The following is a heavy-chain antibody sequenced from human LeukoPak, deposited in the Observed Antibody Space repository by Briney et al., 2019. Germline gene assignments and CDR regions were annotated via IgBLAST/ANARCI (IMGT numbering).Heavy chain of an antibody. Sequence: PGGPLRLSCAASGFTFSSYEMNWVRQAPGKGLEWISYISSSGDTIYYADSVKGRFTISRDNAKNSLYLQMNSLRAEDTAVYYCARDGQQWPIYYWGQGTLVTVSS. V-gene: IGHV3-48*03. CDR1: GFTFSSYE. D-gene: IGHD6-19*01. J-gene: IGHJ4*02. CDR2: ISSSGDTI. CDR3: ARDGQQWPIYY.